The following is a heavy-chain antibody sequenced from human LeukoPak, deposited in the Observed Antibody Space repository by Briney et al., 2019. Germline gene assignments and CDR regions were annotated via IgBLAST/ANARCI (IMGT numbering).Heavy chain of an antibody. CDR3: ARARSGSYDYFDY. CDR1: GFTFSSYE. D-gene: IGHD1-26*01. Sequence: PGGSLRLSCAASGFTFSSYEMNWVRQAPGKGLEWVANIKEDGSEKYYVDSVKGRFSISRDNAKTSLYLQMNSLRAEDTAVYYCARARSGSYDYFDYWGQGTLVTVSS. V-gene: IGHV3-7*01. J-gene: IGHJ4*02. CDR2: IKEDGSEK.